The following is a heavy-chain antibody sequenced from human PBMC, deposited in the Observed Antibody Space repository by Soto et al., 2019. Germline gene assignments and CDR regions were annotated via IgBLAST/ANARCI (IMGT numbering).Heavy chain of an antibody. CDR2: IYYSGST. J-gene: IGHJ4*02. Sequence: SETLSLTCTVSGGSISSSSYYWGWIRQPPGKGLEWIGSIYYSGSTYYNPSLKSRVTISVDTSKNQFSLKLSSVTAADTAVYSCARHGYFRAVATQTDYWGEGTLVTVS. CDR3: ARHGYFRAVATQTDY. D-gene: IGHD5-12*01. CDR1: GGSISSSSYY. V-gene: IGHV4-39*01.